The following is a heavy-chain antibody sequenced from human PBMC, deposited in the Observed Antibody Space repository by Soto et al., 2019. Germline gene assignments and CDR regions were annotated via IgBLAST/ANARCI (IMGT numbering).Heavy chain of an antibody. J-gene: IGHJ4*02. CDR2: ISAYNGNT. D-gene: IGHD2-21*02. Sequence: ASVKVSCKASGYTFTSYGISWVRQAPGQGLEWMGWISAYNGNTNYAQKLQGRVTMTTDTSTSTAYMELRSLRSDDTAVYYCARDVSVVTARRNYFDYWGQGTLVTVSS. CDR1: GYTFTSYG. CDR3: ARDVSVVTARRNYFDY. V-gene: IGHV1-18*01.